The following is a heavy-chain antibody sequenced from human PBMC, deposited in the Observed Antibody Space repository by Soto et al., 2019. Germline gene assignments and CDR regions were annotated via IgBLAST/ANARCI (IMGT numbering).Heavy chain of an antibody. J-gene: IGHJ2*01. D-gene: IGHD3-9*01. CDR2: IYYSGST. CDR3: VCQAEEGIRDSPAVSAFLLNRSSDL. Sequence: PGKGLEWIGRIYYSGSTYYNPSLKSRVTISVDTSKNQFSLKLSSVTAADTAVYYCVCQAEEGIRDSPAVSAFLLNRSSDL. V-gene: IGHV4-39*01.